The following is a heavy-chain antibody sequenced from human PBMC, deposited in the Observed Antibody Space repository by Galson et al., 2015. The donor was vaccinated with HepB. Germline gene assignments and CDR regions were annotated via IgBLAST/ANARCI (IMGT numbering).Heavy chain of an antibody. CDR3: AKDDINMVVVVISASPFDV. CDR2: ISYEGRNK. Sequence: SLRLSCAASGFSFSDHGIHWVRQAPGKGLEWVATISYEGRNKYFADAVKGRFTISRDNSKNTLSLQMNSLTVDDTAIYYCAKDDINMVVVVISASPFDVWGQGTAVIVSS. J-gene: IGHJ3*01. CDR1: GFSFSDHG. V-gene: IGHV3-30*18. D-gene: IGHD2-15*01.